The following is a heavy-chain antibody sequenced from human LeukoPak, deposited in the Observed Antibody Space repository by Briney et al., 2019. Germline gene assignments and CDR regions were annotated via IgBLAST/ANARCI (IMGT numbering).Heavy chain of an antibody. Sequence: SETLSLTCTVSGGAISSGNYSWSWIRQHPGKGLEWLGYIDYSGGTSYNPALKSLVTISVDTSKNKFSLRLRSVVAADTAVYYCVRSHAGHYSTFVYWGQGTLVTVSS. CDR2: IDYSGGT. J-gene: IGHJ4*02. CDR1: GGAISSGNYS. V-gene: IGHV4-31*01. CDR3: VRSHAGHYSTFVY. D-gene: IGHD2-15*01.